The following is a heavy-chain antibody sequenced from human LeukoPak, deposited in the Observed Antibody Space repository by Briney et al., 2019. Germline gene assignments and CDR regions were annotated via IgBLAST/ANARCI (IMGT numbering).Heavy chain of an antibody. CDR1: GFTFSSYS. Sequence: GGSLRLSCAASGFTFSSYSMNWVRQAPGKGLEWVSSISSSSSYIYYADSVKGRFTISRDNSKNTLYLQMNSLRAEDTAVYYCARELLAAAGMWGQGTLVTVSS. CDR2: ISSSSSYI. CDR3: ARELLAAAGM. J-gene: IGHJ4*02. D-gene: IGHD6-13*01. V-gene: IGHV3-21*01.